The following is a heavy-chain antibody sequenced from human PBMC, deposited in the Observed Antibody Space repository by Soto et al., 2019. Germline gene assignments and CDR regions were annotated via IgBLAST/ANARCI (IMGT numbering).Heavy chain of an antibody. CDR1: GFSLSTSGVG. J-gene: IGHJ6*02. CDR2: IYWNDDK. Sequence: QITLKESGPPLVKPTQTLTLTCTFSGFSLSTSGVGVGWIRQPPGKALEWLALIYWNDDKRYSPSLKSRLTITKDTAKNQMGLTMTSMDPVETATYYCAHTVRYYYDSSGYYYVLRRDYYGMDGWGQGTTVTVSS. V-gene: IGHV2-5*01. CDR3: AHTVRYYYDSSGYYYVLRRDYYGMDG. D-gene: IGHD3-22*01.